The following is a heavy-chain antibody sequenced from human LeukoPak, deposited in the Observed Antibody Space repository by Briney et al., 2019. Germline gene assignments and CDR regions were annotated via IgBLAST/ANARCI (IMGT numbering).Heavy chain of an antibody. CDR1: GFTFSSYG. CDR3: AKGHTDSSGYYYFDS. CDR2: IRGNAGTT. D-gene: IGHD3-22*01. Sequence: SGGSLRLSCAASGFTFSSYGMHWVRQAPGKGLEWVSAIRGNAGTTYYADSVKGRFTIFRDNSKDMLYLQMNSLRVEDTAVYYCAKGHTDSSGYYYFDSWGQGTLVTVSS. V-gene: IGHV3-23*01. J-gene: IGHJ4*02.